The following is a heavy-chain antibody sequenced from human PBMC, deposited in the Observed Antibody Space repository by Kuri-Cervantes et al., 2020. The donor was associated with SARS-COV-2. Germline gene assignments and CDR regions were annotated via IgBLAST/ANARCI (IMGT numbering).Heavy chain of an antibody. CDR2: ITLYNGNI. CDR1: GYTFTYCS. Sequence: ASVKVSCKASGYTFTYCSLHWLQQAPGQGLERMRWITLYNGNINYAKKFQSRVTITRDMSLRTAYIELSSLRSEDSAVYYCARGGEVLWFGESFDPWGQGTLVTVSS. D-gene: IGHD3-10*01. CDR3: ARGGEVLWFGESFDP. V-gene: IGHV1-68*02. J-gene: IGHJ5*02.